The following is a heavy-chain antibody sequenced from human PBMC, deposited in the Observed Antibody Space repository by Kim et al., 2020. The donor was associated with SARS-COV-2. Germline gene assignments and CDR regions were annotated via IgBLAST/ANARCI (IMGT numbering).Heavy chain of an antibody. CDR3: ARDLDLYDYVWGLDY. Sequence: VSVKVSCKASGYSFTKYTIHWVRQAPGQRLEWMGWIKAGNGYTKYSQKFQDRVTITRDTSASTVYMALSSLTSEDAAVYYCARDLDLYDYVWGLDYWGQGTLVTVSS. J-gene: IGHJ4*02. CDR1: GYSFTKYT. CDR2: IKAGNGYT. V-gene: IGHV1-3*01. D-gene: IGHD3-16*01.